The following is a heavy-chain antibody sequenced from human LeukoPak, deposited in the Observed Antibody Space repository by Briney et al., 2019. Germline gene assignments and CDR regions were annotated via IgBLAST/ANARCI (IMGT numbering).Heavy chain of an antibody. CDR1: GFTFSSNG. D-gene: IGHD3-10*01. J-gene: IGHJ4*02. V-gene: IGHV3-33*01. CDR3: GTHGSGNFGPWRY. CDR2: IWYDGSNK. Sequence: PGGTLSLSCAASGFTFSSNGLHWVRKAPAKGLERVAVIWYDGSNKYYADSVKGRFTISRDNSASTLYLHMNSLRAEDTAIYYCGTHGSGNFGPWRYWGQGTLVTVSS.